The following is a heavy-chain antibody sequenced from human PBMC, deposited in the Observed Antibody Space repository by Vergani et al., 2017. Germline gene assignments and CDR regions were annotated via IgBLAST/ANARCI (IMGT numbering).Heavy chain of an antibody. D-gene: IGHD4-17*01. V-gene: IGHV3-23*01. CDR3: ATYGDYPYYYYYMDV. CDR2: ISGSGGST. CDR1: GFTFSSYA. J-gene: IGHJ6*03. Sequence: EVQLLESGGGLVQPGGSLRLSCAASGFTFSSYAMSWVRQAPGKGLEWVSAISGSGGSTYYADSVKGRFTISRDNSKNTLYLQMNSLRAEDTAVYYCATYGDYPYYYYYMDVWGKGTTVTVSS.